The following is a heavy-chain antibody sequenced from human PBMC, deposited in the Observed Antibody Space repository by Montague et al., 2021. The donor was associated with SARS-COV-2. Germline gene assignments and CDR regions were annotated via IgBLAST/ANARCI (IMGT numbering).Heavy chain of an antibody. J-gene: IGHJ3*02. CDR1: GGSISSSSYY. Sequence: SETLSLTCTVSGGSISSSSYYWGWIRQPPGKGLEWIGSIYYSGSTYYNPSLKSRVTISVDTSKNQFFLKLSPVTAADTAVYYCARFPTSYYYDSKAAPATPDAFDIWGQGTMVTVSS. CDR2: IYYSGST. D-gene: IGHD3-22*01. CDR3: ARFPTSYYYDSKAAPATPDAFDI. V-gene: IGHV4-39*01.